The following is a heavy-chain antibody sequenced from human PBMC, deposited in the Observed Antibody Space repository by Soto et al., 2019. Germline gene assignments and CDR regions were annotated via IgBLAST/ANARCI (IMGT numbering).Heavy chain of an antibody. D-gene: IGHD3-22*01. CDR1: GFTFSSYG. Sequence: PXESLSLSCAASGFTFSSYGMHWVRQAPGKGLEWVAVISYDVSNKYYADSVKGRFTISRDNSKNTLYLQMNSLRAEDTAVYYCAKGDFSLYHDSSGYYPPFDYWGQGTLVTVSS. CDR2: ISYDVSNK. CDR3: AKGDFSLYHDSSGYYPPFDY. J-gene: IGHJ4*02. V-gene: IGHV3-30*18.